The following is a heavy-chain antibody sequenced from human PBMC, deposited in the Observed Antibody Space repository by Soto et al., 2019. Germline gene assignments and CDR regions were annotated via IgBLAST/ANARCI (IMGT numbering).Heavy chain of an antibody. CDR3: ATSLEVPWYYYGMDV. Sequence: EVQLVESGGGLVKPGGSLRLSCAASGFTFSSFSMHWVRQAPGKGLEWVSSISSGSTYIDYADSVKGRFTVSRDSAKNSLYLQMNRLRAEDTALYYCATSLEVPWYYYGMDVWGPGTTVTVSS. V-gene: IGHV3-21*01. D-gene: IGHD1-1*01. J-gene: IGHJ6*02. CDR1: GFTFSSFS. CDR2: ISSGSTYI.